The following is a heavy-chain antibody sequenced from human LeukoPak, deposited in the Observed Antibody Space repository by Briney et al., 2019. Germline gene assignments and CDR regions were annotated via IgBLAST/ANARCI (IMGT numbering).Heavy chain of an antibody. CDR2: ISYDGSNK. V-gene: IGHV3-30-3*01. CDR1: GFTFSSYA. Sequence: GGSLRLSCAASGFTFSSYAMHWVCQAPGKGLEWVAVISYDGSNKYYADSVKGRFTISRDNSKNTLYLQMNSLRAEDTAVYYCARALGVDDAFDIWGQGTMVTVSS. CDR3: ARALGVDDAFDI. J-gene: IGHJ3*02. D-gene: IGHD3-16*01.